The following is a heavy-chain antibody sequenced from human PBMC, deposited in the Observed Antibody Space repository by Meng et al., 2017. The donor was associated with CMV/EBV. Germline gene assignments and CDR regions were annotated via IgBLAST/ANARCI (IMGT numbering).Heavy chain of an antibody. J-gene: IGHJ3*02. D-gene: IGHD3-10*01. Sequence: GESLKISCAASGFTFSSYAMHWVRQAPGKGLEWVAVISYDGSNKYYADSVKGRFTISRDNSKNTLYLQMNSLRAEDTAVYYCARAFIPYGSGSGDAFDIWGQGTMVTVSS. CDR2: ISYDGSNK. CDR3: ARAFIPYGSGSGDAFDI. CDR1: GFTFSSYA. V-gene: IGHV3-30*04.